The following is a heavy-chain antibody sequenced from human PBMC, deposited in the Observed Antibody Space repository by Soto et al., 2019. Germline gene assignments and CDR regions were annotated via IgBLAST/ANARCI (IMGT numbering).Heavy chain of an antibody. CDR3: AKYPPYCSGGSCYSGPFYFQH. J-gene: IGHJ1*01. CDR2: ISYDGSNK. CDR1: GFTFSSYG. Sequence: GGSLRLSCAASGFTFSSYGMHWVRQAPGKGLEWVAVISYDGSNKYYADSVKGRFTISRDNSKNTLYLQMNSLRAEDTAVYYCAKYPPYCSGGSCYSGPFYFQHWGQGTLVTVSS. V-gene: IGHV3-30*18. D-gene: IGHD2-15*01.